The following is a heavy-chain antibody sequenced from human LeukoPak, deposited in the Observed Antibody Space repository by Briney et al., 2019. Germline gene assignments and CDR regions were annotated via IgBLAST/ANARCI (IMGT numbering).Heavy chain of an antibody. Sequence: GGSLRLSCAASGFTFSSYAMSWVRQAPGKGLEWVSAISGSGGSTYYADSVKGRFTISRDNSKNTLYLQMNSLRAEDTAVYYCAKDPASRWDPTGDDAFDIWGQGTMVTVSS. CDR3: AKDPASRWDPTGDDAFDI. D-gene: IGHD3-10*01. CDR1: GFTFSSYA. J-gene: IGHJ3*02. V-gene: IGHV3-23*01. CDR2: ISGSGGST.